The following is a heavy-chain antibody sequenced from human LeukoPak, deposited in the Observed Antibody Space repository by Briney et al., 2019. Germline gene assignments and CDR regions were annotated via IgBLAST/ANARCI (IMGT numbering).Heavy chain of an antibody. J-gene: IGHJ4*02. CDR1: GGSISSYY. CDR3: ARVPHCYDSSGYYTYYFDY. CDR2: IYYSGST. V-gene: IGHV4-59*01. D-gene: IGHD3-22*01. Sequence: PSETLSLTCTVSGGSISSYYWSWIRQPPGKGLEWIGYIYYSGSTNYNPSLKSRVTISEDTSKNQCSLKLSSVTAADTAVYYCARVPHCYDSSGYYTYYFDYWGQGTLVTVSS.